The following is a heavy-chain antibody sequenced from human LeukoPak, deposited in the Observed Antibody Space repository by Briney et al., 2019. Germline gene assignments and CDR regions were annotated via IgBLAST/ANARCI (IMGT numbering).Heavy chain of an antibody. Sequence: GGSLRLSCAASGFTFSDYYMSWIRQAPGKELEWVSYISSSGSTIYYADSVKGRFTISRDNAKNSLYLQMNSLRADDTAVYYCATGSDDILTGDYWGQGTLVTVSS. D-gene: IGHD3-9*01. CDR3: ATGSDDILTGDY. J-gene: IGHJ4*02. V-gene: IGHV3-11*01. CDR2: ISSSGSTI. CDR1: GFTFSDYY.